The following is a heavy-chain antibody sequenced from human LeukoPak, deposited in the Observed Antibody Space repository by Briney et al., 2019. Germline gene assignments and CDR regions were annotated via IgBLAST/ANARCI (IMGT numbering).Heavy chain of an antibody. CDR2: INNDGSSA. CDR3: TRLIRYYDSNIDS. Sequence: GGSLRLSCAASGFTFSNYWMHWVRQAPGKGLVWVSRINNDGSSAVYADSVKGRFAISRDNAKNTVYLQMNSLRAEDTAMYYCTRLIRYYDSNIDSWGQGTLVTVSS. J-gene: IGHJ4*02. CDR1: GFTFSNYW. V-gene: IGHV3-74*01. D-gene: IGHD3-22*01.